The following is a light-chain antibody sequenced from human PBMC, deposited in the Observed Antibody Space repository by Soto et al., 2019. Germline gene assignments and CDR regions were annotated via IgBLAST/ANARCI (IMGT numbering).Light chain of an antibody. V-gene: IGKV1-9*01. CDR1: QGISSY. Sequence: DIQLTQSPSFLSASVGDRVTITCRASQGISSYLAWYQQKPGKAPKLLIYAASTLQSWVPSRFSGSGSGTEFALTISSVQPEDFATYYCQQLNSYPLTFGPGTKVDIK. CDR2: AAS. CDR3: QQLNSYPLT. J-gene: IGKJ3*01.